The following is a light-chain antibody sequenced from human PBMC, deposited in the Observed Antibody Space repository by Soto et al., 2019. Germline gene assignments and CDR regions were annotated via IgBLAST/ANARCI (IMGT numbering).Light chain of an antibody. J-gene: IGLJ1*01. CDR1: SSDVGGSNY. Sequence: QSVLIQPASVSGSPGQSITISCTGTSSDVGGSNYVSWYQHHPHRAPKLLIYEVSYRPSGVSNRFSGSKSGNTASLTISGLQADDEADYYCSSYTSSNTLEVFGFGTKVTV. CDR2: EVS. CDR3: SSYTSSNTLEV. V-gene: IGLV2-14*01.